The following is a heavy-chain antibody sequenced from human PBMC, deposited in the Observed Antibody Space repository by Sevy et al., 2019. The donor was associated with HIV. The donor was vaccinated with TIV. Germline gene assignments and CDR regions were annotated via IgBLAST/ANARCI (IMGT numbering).Heavy chain of an antibody. CDR3: AREGCSRPHDY. Sequence: GGSLRLSCAVSGFNFNIYSMSWVREAPGKGLEWVSTLSFGCGKINYADSVKGRFIISRDDSKNTLYLQMNSLRAEDTAVYFCAREGCSRPHDYLGQGTLVTSSS. J-gene: IGHJ4*02. V-gene: IGHV3-23*01. CDR1: GFNFNIYS. CDR2: LSFGCGKI. D-gene: IGHD3-10*02.